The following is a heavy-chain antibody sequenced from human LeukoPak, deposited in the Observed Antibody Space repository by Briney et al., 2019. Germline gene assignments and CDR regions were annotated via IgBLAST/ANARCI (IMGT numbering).Heavy chain of an antibody. CDR1: GGSVSSGSYY. Sequence: SETLSLTCTVSGGSVSSGSYYWSWIRQPPGKGLEWIGYIYYSGSTNYNPSLKSRVTISVDTSENQFSLKLSSVTAADTAVYYCATFSSSWAYYYYGMDVWGQGTTVTVSS. J-gene: IGHJ6*02. V-gene: IGHV4-61*01. D-gene: IGHD6-13*01. CDR3: ATFSSSWAYYYYGMDV. CDR2: IYYSGST.